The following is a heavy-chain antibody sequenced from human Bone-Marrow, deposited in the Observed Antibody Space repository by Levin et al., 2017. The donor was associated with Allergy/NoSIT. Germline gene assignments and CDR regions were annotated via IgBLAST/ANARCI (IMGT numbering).Heavy chain of an antibody. CDR1: EFTFRDYS. CDR3: ARVADLWNTYYDYNSYYVDV. CDR2: IRSNSYGATT. V-gene: IGHV3-49*04. D-gene: IGHD3-3*01. Sequence: GESLKISCVGSEFTFRDYSMTWVRQAPGKGLEWVGFIRSNSYGATTQYAASLKGRFTISRADSKSVVYLKMDNLKAEDTGVYYCARVADLWNTYYDYNSYYVDVWGKGTMVTVSS. J-gene: IGHJ6*03.